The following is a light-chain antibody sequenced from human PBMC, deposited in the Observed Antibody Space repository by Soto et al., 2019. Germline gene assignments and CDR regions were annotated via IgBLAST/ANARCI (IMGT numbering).Light chain of an antibody. CDR1: QTVNSDY. J-gene: IGKJ1*01. CDR3: QQSYSNPRT. CDR2: ATS. Sequence: IVLTQSPGTLSLSPGETATLSCRASQTVNSDYLAWFQQRPGQAPRLLIFATSRRATDIPDRFSGSGSGTDFTLAIRRLEPEDFAVYYCQQSYSNPRTFGQGTKVDIK. V-gene: IGKV3-20*01.